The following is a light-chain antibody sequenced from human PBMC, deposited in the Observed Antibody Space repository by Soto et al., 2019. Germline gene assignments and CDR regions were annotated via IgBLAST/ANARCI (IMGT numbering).Light chain of an antibody. V-gene: IGLV2-14*01. Sequence: QSVLTQPASVSGSPGQSITISCTATSSDVGGYNYVSWYQQHPGKAPKLMIYEVSNRPSGVSNRFSGSKSGNTASLTISGLQAEDEADYFCCSYAGRYTYVFGTGTKLTVL. J-gene: IGLJ1*01. CDR2: EVS. CDR3: CSYAGRYTYV. CDR1: SSDVGGYNY.